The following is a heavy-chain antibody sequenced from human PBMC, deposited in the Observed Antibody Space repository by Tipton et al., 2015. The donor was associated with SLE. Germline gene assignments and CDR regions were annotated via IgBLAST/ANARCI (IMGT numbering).Heavy chain of an antibody. V-gene: IGHV1-2*02. D-gene: IGHD2-8*02. CDR1: GYTFPTFG. Sequence: QLVQSGAEVKKPGASMKVSCKASGYTFPTFGITWVRQAPGQGLEWMGWINPNSGNTYFIEKFQGRLTMTRVTSISTAYMELSRLRSDDTAVYFCARDHESLTGIDSQRLPSWGQGTLVTVSS. CDR2: INPNSGNT. J-gene: IGHJ4*02. CDR3: ARDHESLTGIDSQRLPS.